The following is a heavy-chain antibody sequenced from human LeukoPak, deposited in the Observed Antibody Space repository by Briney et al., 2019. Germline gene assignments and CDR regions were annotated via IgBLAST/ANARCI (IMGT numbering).Heavy chain of an antibody. CDR1: AGSISSSTYH. CDR2: IYYSGTT. J-gene: IGHJ5*02. Sequence: SETLSLTCTVSAGSISSSTYHWRWTRQPPGKRLEWIASIYYSGTTYYNPSLKSRITISVDTSKNQFALKLSSVIAADAAVYYCARVAAARTRWFDPWGQGTLVTVSS. V-gene: IGHV4-39*01. CDR3: ARVAAARTRWFDP. D-gene: IGHD6-13*01.